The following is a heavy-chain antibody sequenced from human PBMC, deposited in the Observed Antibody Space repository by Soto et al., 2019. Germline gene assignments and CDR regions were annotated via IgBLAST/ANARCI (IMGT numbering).Heavy chain of an antibody. D-gene: IGHD6-19*01. Sequence: GGSVKIYCQGGCYSFTSYWMSWVRQMPGKGLEWMGRIDPSDSYTNYSPSFQGHVTIAADKSISTAYLQWSSLKASDTAMYYCARLATSGWYVYWGQGTLVTVYS. CDR3: ARLATSGWYVY. CDR2: IDPSDSYT. CDR1: CYSFTSYW. V-gene: IGHV5-10-1*01. J-gene: IGHJ4*02.